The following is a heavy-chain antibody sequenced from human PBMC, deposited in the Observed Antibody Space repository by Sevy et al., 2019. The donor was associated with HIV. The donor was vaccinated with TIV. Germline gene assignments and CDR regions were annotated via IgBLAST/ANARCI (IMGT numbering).Heavy chain of an antibody. V-gene: IGHV3-49*03. J-gene: IGHJ6*03. Sequence: GRSLRLSCTASGFTFGDYAMSWFRQAPGKGLEWVGFIRSKAYGGTTEYAASVKGRFTISRDDSKSIAYLQMNSLKTEDTAVYYCTRDLIRYYYDSSGTIYYYYYMDIWGKGTTVTVSS. D-gene: IGHD3-22*01. CDR2: IRSKAYGGTT. CDR3: TRDLIRYYYDSSGTIYYYYYMDI. CDR1: GFTFGDYA.